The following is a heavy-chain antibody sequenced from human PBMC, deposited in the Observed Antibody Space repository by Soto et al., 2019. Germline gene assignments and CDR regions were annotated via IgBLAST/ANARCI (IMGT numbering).Heavy chain of an antibody. CDR1: GFTFSSYA. Sequence: GGSLRLSCAASGFTFSSYAIICFRQAPGKGLEWVSAISGSGGSTYYADSVKGRFTISRDNSKNTLYLQMNSLRAEDTAVYYCAYTKGIAAYYFDYWGQGTLVTVSS. CDR2: ISGSGGST. D-gene: IGHD6-25*01. J-gene: IGHJ4*02. V-gene: IGHV3-23*01. CDR3: AYTKGIAAYYFDY.